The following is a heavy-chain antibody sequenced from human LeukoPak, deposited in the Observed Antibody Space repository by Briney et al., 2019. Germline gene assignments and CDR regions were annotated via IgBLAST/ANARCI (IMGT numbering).Heavy chain of an antibody. D-gene: IGHD1-14*01. CDR1: GFTFSSYA. V-gene: IGHV3-23*01. J-gene: IGHJ3*02. Sequence: GGSLRLSCAASGFTFSSYAMSWVRQAPGKGLEWVSGIIGTGGNTYYADSVKGRFTISRDNSKNTLYLQMNSLRAEDTAVYYCAKPRRLVYRNDACDIWGQGTTVTVSS. CDR2: IIGTGGNT. CDR3: AKPRRLVYRNDACDI.